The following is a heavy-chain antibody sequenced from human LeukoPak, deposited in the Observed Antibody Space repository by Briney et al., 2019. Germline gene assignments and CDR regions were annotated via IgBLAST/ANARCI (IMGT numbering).Heavy chain of an antibody. V-gene: IGHV4-59*08. Sequence: SETLSLTCTVSGGSITSYYWSWIRQPPGKGLEWIGYIYSRGSTNYNPSLKSRVTISVDTSKNEFSLKLSSVTAADTAVYYCARHPSRMEAGSGGYFDYWGQGTLVTVSS. J-gene: IGHJ4*02. CDR1: GGSITSYY. CDR3: ARHPSRMEAGSGGYFDY. CDR2: IYSRGST. D-gene: IGHD6-19*01.